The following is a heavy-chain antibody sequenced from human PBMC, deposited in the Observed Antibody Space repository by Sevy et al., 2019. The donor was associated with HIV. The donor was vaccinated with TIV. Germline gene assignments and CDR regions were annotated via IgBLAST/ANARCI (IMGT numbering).Heavy chain of an antibody. V-gene: IGHV3-15*01. D-gene: IGHD3-16*01. Sequence: GGSLRLSCSASGFPFNKEWMSWVRQAPGKGLEWVGRIKSKKDGGATDYAAPANGRFTISRDDSKNTLYLQMNSLKIEDTGFYYCSPQGERYWGLGTLVTVSS. CDR2: IKSKKDGGAT. CDR3: SPQGERY. CDR1: GFPFNKEW. J-gene: IGHJ4*02.